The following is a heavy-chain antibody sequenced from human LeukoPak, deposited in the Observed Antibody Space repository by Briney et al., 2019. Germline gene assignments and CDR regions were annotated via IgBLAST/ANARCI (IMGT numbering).Heavy chain of an antibody. CDR2: IIPIFGTA. J-gene: IGHJ4*02. CDR1: GYTFTSYG. D-gene: IGHD1-26*01. Sequence: SVKVSCKASGYTFTSYGFSWVRQAPGQGLEWMGGIIPIFGTANYAQKFQGRVTITADESTSTAYMELSSLRSEDTAVYYCAREDPVGATFDYWGQGTLVTVSS. V-gene: IGHV1-69*13. CDR3: AREDPVGATFDY.